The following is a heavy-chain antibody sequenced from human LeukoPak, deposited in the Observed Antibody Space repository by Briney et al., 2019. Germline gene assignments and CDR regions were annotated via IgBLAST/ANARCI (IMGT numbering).Heavy chain of an antibody. V-gene: IGHV3-7*03. CDR3: ARIGRGGYDYPYYFDY. CDR2: IRQDGSGK. J-gene: IGHJ4*02. Sequence: QSGGSLRLSCAASGFTFSSYWMSWVRQAPGKGLEWVANIRQDGSGKYYVDSVKGRFTISRDNAKNSLYLQMNSLRAEDTAVYYCARIGRGGYDYPYYFDYWGQGTLVTVSS. D-gene: IGHD5-12*01. CDR1: GFTFSSYW.